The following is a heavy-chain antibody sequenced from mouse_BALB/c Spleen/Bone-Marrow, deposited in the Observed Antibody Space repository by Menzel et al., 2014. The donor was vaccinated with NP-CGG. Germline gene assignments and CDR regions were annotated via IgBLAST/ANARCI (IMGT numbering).Heavy chain of an antibody. J-gene: IGHJ4*01. V-gene: IGHV2-9*02. Sequence: QVQLQQSGPGLVSPSQRLSIPCTVSGFSLTSYGLHWVRQPPGKVLEWLGVIWAGGSTNYNSALMSRLSISKDNSKSQVFLKMNSLQTDDTAMYYCARGSYYEGAMDYWGQGTSVTVSS. D-gene: IGHD1-1*01. CDR1: GFSLTSYG. CDR2: IWAGGST. CDR3: ARGSYYEGAMDY.